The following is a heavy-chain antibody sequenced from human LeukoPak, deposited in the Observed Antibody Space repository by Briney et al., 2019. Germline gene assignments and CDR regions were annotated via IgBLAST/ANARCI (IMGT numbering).Heavy chain of an antibody. CDR2: IYYSGST. CDR1: GGSISSGDYY. D-gene: IGHD5-18*01. V-gene: IGHV4-30-4*01. Sequence: SQTLSLTCTVSGGSISSGDYYWSWIRQPPGKGLEWIGYIYYSGSTYYNPSLKSRVTISVDTSKNQFSLKLSSVTAADTAVYYCARADGYSYGPVFDYWGQGTLVTVSS. J-gene: IGHJ4*02. CDR3: ARADGYSYGPVFDY.